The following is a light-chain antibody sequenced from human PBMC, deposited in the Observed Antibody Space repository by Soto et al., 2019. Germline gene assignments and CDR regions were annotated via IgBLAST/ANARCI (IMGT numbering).Light chain of an antibody. CDR2: QAS. CDR3: QQYDTYSGT. V-gene: IGKV1-5*01. Sequence: DIQMTQSPSTLSASVGDRVIITCRASQSITNWLAWYQHKPGKAPKLLIYQASNLESGVPSRFNGSGSGTEFTLTISSLQPDDFATYYCQQYDTYSGTFGQGTKVEIK. CDR1: QSITNW. J-gene: IGKJ1*01.